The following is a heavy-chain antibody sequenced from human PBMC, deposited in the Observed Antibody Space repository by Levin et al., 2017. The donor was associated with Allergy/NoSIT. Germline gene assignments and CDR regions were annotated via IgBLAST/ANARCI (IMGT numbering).Heavy chain of an antibody. CDR1: GFTFSSYA. J-gene: IGHJ2*01. Sequence: LSLTCAASGFTFSSYAMSWVRQAPGKGLEWVSAISGSGGSTYYADSVKGRFTISRDNSKNTLYLQMNSLRAEDTAVYYCAHTVVTATYWYFDLWGRGTLVTVSS. CDR2: ISGSGGST. V-gene: IGHV3-23*01. D-gene: IGHD2-21*02. CDR3: AHTVVTATYWYFDL.